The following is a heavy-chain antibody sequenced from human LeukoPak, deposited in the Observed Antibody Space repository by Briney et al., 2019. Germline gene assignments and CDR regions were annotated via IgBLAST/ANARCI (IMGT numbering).Heavy chain of an antibody. CDR1: GFTFSSYA. CDR2: ISYDGSNK. J-gene: IGHJ6*02. V-gene: IGHV3-30-3*01. CDR3: ARDLPYCSSTSCYRKRDYYGMDV. D-gene: IGHD2-2*02. Sequence: PGRSLRLSCAASGFTFSSYAMHWVRQAPGKGLEGVAVISYDGSNKYYADSVKGRFTISRDNSKNTLYLQMNSLRAEDTAVYYCARDLPYCSSTSCYRKRDYYGMDVWGQGTTVTVSS.